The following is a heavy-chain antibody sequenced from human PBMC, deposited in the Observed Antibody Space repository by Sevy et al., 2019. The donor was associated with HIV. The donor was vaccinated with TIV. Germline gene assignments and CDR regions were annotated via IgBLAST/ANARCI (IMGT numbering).Heavy chain of an antibody. CDR3: TTGYYYDSSGYYFERDYAMDV. D-gene: IGHD3-22*01. Sequence: GGSLRLSCAASGFTFSNAWMSWVRQAPGKGLEWVGRIKSKTDGGTTDYAAPVKGRFTISRDDSKNTLYLQMNSLKTEDTAVYYCTTGYYYDSSGYYFERDYAMDVWGQGTTVTVSS. V-gene: IGHV3-15*01. CDR1: GFTFSNAW. J-gene: IGHJ6*02. CDR2: IKSKTDGGTT.